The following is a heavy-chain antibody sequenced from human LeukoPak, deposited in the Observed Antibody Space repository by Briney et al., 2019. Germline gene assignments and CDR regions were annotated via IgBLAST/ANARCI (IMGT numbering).Heavy chain of an antibody. D-gene: IGHD6-13*01. V-gene: IGHV3-33*08. J-gene: IGHJ4*02. Sequence: GGSLRLSCAASGFTFSSYSMHWVRQAPGKGLEWVAVIWYDGSNKYYADSVKGRFTISRDNSKNTLYLQMNSLRDEDTAVYYCARELAAWGQGTLVTVSS. CDR3: ARELAA. CDR2: IWYDGSNK. CDR1: GFTFSSYS.